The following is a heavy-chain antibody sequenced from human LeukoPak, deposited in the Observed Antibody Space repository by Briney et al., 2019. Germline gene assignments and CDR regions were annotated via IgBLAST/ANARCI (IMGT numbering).Heavy chain of an antibody. J-gene: IGHJ4*02. D-gene: IGHD1-7*01. CDR2: INSDGRST. CDR3: ASYNWNFLDDY. Sequence: GGSLRLSCAASGFTFSSYWMYWVRQAPGKGLVWVSGINSDGRSTRYADSVKGRFTISRDNAKNTLYLQMNSLRAEDTAVYYCASYNWNFLDDYWGQGTLVTVSS. V-gene: IGHV3-74*01. CDR1: GFTFSSYW.